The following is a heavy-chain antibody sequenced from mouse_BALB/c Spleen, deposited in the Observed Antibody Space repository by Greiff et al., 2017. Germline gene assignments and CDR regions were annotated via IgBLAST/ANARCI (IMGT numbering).Heavy chain of an antibody. V-gene: IGHV1-9*01. D-gene: IGHD1-1*01. CDR1: GYTFSSYW. J-gene: IGHJ4*01. CDR2: ILPGSGST. Sequence: QVQLQQSGAELMKPGASVKISCKATGYTFSSYWIEWVKQRPGHGLEWIGEILPGSGSTNYNEKFKGKATFTADTSSNTAYMQLSSLTSEDSAVYYCARGRGYYGSSPYAMDYWGQGTSVTVSS. CDR3: ARGRGYYGSSPYAMDY.